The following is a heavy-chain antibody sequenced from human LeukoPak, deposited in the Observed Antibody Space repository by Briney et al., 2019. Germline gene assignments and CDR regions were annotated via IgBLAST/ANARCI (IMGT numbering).Heavy chain of an antibody. CDR1: GGSISSYY. J-gene: IGHJ6*02. CDR2: IYYSGST. Sequence: SETLSLTCTVSGGSISSYYWSWIRQPPGKGLEWIGYIYYSGSTNYNPSLKSRVTISVDTSKNQFSLKLSSVTAADTAVYYCARADNYNYYYGMDVWGQGTTVTVSS. V-gene: IGHV4-59*08. CDR3: ARADNYNYYYGMDV.